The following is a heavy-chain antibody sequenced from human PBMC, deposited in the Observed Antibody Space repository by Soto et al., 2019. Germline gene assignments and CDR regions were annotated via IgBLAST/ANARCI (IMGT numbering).Heavy chain of an antibody. D-gene: IGHD1-7*01. CDR2: FDPEDGET. CDR1: GYTLTELS. Sequence: ASVKVACKVSGYTLTELSMHWVRQAPGKGLEWMGGFDPEDGETIYAQKFQGRVTMTEDTSTDTAYMELSSLRSEDTAVYYCATARDITGTTPVDYWGQGTLVTVSS. CDR3: ATARDITGTTPVDY. J-gene: IGHJ4*02. V-gene: IGHV1-24*01.